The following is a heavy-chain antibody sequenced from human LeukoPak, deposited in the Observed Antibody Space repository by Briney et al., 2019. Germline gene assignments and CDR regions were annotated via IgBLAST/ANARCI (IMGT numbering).Heavy chain of an antibody. CDR1: GFIFSSYC. D-gene: IGHD1-26*01. CDR3: ARGKSGSYGTKGY. J-gene: IGHJ4*02. V-gene: IGHV3-7*01. CDR2: IKQDGSEK. Sequence: GGTLRLSCAASGFIFSSYCMSWVRHGPGQGLEWVANIKQDGSEKNYVDSVKGRFTISRDNAKNSLYLQMNSLRVEDTAVYYCARGKSGSYGTKGYWGQGTLVTVSS.